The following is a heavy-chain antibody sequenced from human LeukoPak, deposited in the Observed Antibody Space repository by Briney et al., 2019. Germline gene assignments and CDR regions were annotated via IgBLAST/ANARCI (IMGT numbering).Heavy chain of an antibody. CDR3: AKPAKTDYADY. Sequence: GGSLRLSCAASGFTFSNYAMNWVRQAPGKGLEWVSAISGSSGNTYYADSVKGRVTISRDNSKNTLYLQMNSLRAEDTALYYCAKPAKTDYADYWGQGTLVTVSS. CDR1: GFTFSNYA. CDR2: ISGSSGNT. V-gene: IGHV3-23*01. J-gene: IGHJ4*02. D-gene: IGHD1-14*01.